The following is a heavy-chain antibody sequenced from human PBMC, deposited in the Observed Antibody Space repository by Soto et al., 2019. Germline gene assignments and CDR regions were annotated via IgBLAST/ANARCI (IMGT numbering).Heavy chain of an antibody. CDR3: AAWTGTTSSIDH. J-gene: IGHJ4*02. CDR2: IIPVLGTP. Sequence: GASVKVSCKASGGTFSSYAISCVRQAPGQGLEWMGGIIPVLGTPNYAQKFQGRVTITADESTSTAYMELSSLTSENTAVYYCAAWTGTTSSIDHWGQGTLVTVSS. D-gene: IGHD1-7*01. V-gene: IGHV1-69*13. CDR1: GGTFSSYA.